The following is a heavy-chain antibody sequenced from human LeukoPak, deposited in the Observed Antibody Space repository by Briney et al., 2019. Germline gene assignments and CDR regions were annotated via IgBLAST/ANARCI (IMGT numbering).Heavy chain of an antibody. J-gene: IGHJ4*02. CDR1: GGSISSGGYY. V-gene: IGHV3-23*01. Sequence: ETLSLTCTVSGGSISSGGYYWSWVRQAPGKGLEWVSAISGSGGTTYYADSVKGRFTISRDNSKNTLYLQMNSLRAEDTAVYYCAKRSVYCSGGSCSSRYYFDYWGQGALVTVSS. CDR3: AKRSVYCSGGSCSSRYYFDY. D-gene: IGHD2-15*01. CDR2: ISGSGGTT.